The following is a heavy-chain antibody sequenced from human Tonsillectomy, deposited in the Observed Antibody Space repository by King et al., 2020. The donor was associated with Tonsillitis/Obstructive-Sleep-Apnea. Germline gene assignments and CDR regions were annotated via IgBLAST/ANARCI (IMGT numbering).Heavy chain of an antibody. CDR2: INSVGGST. D-gene: IGHD6-13*01. V-gene: IGHV3-74*01. CDR1: GFTFSSYW. CDR3: ASLNGGIAAP. Sequence: VQLVESGGGLVQPGGSLRLSCAASGFTFSSYWMHWVRQAPGKGLVWVSRINSVGGSTSYAASVAGRLTIPRANATNTLCLQMNSLRAEDTAVYYCASLNGGIAAPWGQGTLVTVSS. J-gene: IGHJ5*02.